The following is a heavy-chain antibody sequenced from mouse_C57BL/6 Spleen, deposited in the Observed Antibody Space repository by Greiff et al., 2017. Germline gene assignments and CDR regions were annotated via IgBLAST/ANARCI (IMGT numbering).Heavy chain of an antibody. Sequence: QVQLQQPGPELVKPGASVKLSCKASGYTFTSYWMHWVKQRPGRGLEWIGRIDPNSGGTKYNEKFKSKATLTVDKPSSTAYMQLGSLASEGSAVYYCAREGLLPYYFEYWGTGTTLTVSS. CDR3: AREGLLPYYFEY. D-gene: IGHD1-1*01. V-gene: IGHV1-72*01. CDR2: IDPNSGGT. CDR1: GYTFTSYW. J-gene: IGHJ2*01.